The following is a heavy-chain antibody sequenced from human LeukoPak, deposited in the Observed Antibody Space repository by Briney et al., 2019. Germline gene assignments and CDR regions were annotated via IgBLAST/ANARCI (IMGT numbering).Heavy chain of an antibody. CDR2: IWYGGSNK. CDR1: GFTFSSYG. V-gene: IGHV3-33*01. D-gene: IGHD3-22*01. Sequence: GGSLRLSCAASGFTFSSYGMHWVRQAPGKGLEWVAVIWYGGSNKYYADSVKGRFTISRDNSKNTLYLQMNSLRAEDTAVYYCARGGLYYYDSSGYCGYWGQGTLVTVSS. J-gene: IGHJ4*02. CDR3: ARGGLYYYDSSGYCGY.